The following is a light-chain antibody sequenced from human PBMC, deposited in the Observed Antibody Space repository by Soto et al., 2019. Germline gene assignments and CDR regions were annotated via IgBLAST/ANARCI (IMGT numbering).Light chain of an antibody. CDR1: QSVSTN. J-gene: IGKJ2*03. CDR3: QQYNNWYS. Sequence: EVVMTQSPATLSVSPGERATLSCRASQSVSTNVAWYQQRPGQAPRLLIYGASTRATGIPARFSGSGSGTDFTLTISSLPSEDFAVYYCQQYNNWYSFGQGTKLEIK. V-gene: IGKV3-15*01. CDR2: GAS.